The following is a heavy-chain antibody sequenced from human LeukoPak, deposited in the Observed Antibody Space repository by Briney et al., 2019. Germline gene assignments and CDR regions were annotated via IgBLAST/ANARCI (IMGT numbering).Heavy chain of an antibody. CDR2: ISGSGGST. CDR1: GFTFSSYA. J-gene: IGHJ4*02. Sequence: GGSLRLSCAASGFTFSSYAMSWVRQAPGKGLEWVSAISGSGGSTYYADSVKGRFTISRDNAKNSVYLQMNSLRAEDTAVYYCARDGGVSGYDLLDYWGQGTLVTVSS. CDR3: ARDGGVSGYDLLDY. V-gene: IGHV3-23*01. D-gene: IGHD5-12*01.